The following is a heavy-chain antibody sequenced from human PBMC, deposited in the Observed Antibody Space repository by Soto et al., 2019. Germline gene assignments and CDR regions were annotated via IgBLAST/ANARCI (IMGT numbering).Heavy chain of an antibody. V-gene: IGHV1-18*01. D-gene: IGHD2-15*01. Sequence: GASVKVSCKASGYTFTSYGISWVRQAPGQGLEWMGWISAYNGNTNYAQKLQGRVTMTTDTSTSTAYMELRSLRSDDTAVYYCARDSPDAGYCSGASCYRDYYYYYMDVWGKGTTDTVSS. CDR3: ARDSPDAGYCSGASCYRDYYYYYMDV. J-gene: IGHJ6*03. CDR2: ISAYNGNT. CDR1: GYTFTSYG.